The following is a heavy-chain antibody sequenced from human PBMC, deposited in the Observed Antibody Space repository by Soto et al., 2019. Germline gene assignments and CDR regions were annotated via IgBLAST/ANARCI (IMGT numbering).Heavy chain of an antibody. V-gene: IGHV3-11*01. CDR2: ISSSGNTK. J-gene: IGHJ5*02. Sequence: PGGSLRLSCAASGFIFSDSYMSWIRQAPGKGLEWVSYISSSGNTKSYADSVKGRFTISRDNAKNSLYLHMNSLRAADTAVYYCARESAGDCSGGACPRNWFDPWGQGTLVTVSS. D-gene: IGHD2-15*01. CDR3: ARESAGDCSGGACPRNWFDP. CDR1: GFIFSDSY.